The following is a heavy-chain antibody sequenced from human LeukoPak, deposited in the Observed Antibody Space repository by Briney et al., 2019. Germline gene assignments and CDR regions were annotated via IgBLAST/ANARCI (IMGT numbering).Heavy chain of an antibody. CDR2: IWYDGSDK. CDR1: GFTFSSYD. J-gene: IGHJ4*02. V-gene: IGHV3-33*01. D-gene: IGHD1-26*01. Sequence: GRSLRLSCVASGFTFSSYDMYWVRLAPGKGLECVAVIWYDGSDKSYADSVEGRFTISRDNSKNTLYLQMNSLRAEDTAVYYCARARLRGVGATLDFWGQGTLVTVSS. CDR3: ARARLRGVGATLDF.